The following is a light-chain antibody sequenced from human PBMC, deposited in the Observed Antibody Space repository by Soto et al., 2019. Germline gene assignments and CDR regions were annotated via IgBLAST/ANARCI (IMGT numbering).Light chain of an antibody. CDR1: SSDVGGYNY. J-gene: IGLJ2*01. CDR3: SSYTSSSTVV. Sequence: QSALTQPASVSGSPGQSTTISCTGTSSDVGGYNYVSWYQQHPGKAPKLMISDVGNRPSGVSNRFSGSKSGSTASLTISGLQAEDEADYYCSSYTSSSTVVFGGGTKVTVL. CDR2: DVG. V-gene: IGLV2-14*03.